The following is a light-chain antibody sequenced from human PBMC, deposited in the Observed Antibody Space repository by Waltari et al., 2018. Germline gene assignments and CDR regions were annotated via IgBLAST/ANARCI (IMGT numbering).Light chain of an antibody. CDR3: KQYISVPET. Sequence: DIVMTHSPDSLTVSLGERATINCKSSQNLVFRSTNKNYLAWYQQKPGQPPKLLFYWVSTRESGVPDRFSGSGSGTDFTLTISRLQAEDVAVYYCKQYISVPETFGQGTKLEIK. CDR1: QNLVFRSTNKNY. V-gene: IGKV4-1*01. CDR2: WVS. J-gene: IGKJ2*01.